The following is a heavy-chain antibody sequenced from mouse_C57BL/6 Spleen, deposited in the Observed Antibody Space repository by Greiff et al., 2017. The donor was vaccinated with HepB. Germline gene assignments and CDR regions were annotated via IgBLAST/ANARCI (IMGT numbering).Heavy chain of an antibody. J-gene: IGHJ4*01. CDR3: AREGTDYYAMDY. CDR2: IYPRSGNT. Sequence: VQLQQSGAELARPGASVKLSCKASGYTFTSYGISWVKQRTGQGLEWIGEIYPRSGNTYYNEKFKGKATLTADKSSSTAYMELRSLTSEDSAVYFCAREGTDYYAMDYWGQGTSVTVSS. D-gene: IGHD3-3*01. V-gene: IGHV1-81*01. CDR1: GYTFTSYG.